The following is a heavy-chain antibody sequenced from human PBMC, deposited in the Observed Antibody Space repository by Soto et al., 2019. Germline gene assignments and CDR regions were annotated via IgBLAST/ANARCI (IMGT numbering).Heavy chain of an antibody. Sequence: ASVKVSCKASGYTFPGYYMHWVRQAPGQGLEWMGWINPNSGGTNYAQKFQGWVTMTRDTSISTAYMELSRLRSDDTAVYYCERDQSTSAIFGVFTLDYGGKGTLVTVS. CDR2: INPNSGGT. V-gene: IGHV1-2*04. CDR3: ERDQSTSAIFGVFTLDY. D-gene: IGHD3-3*01. J-gene: IGHJ4*02. CDR1: GYTFPGYY.